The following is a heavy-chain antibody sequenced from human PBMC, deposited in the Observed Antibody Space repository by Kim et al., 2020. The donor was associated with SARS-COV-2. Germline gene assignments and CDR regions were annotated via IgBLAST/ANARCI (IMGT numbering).Heavy chain of an antibody. Sequence: SETLSLTCAVSGGSISSSNWWSWVRQPPGKGLEWIGEIYHSGSTNYNPSLKSRVTISVDKSKNQFSLKLSSVTAADTAVYYCARVAHYGSGSAYYYYGMDVWGQGTTVTVSS. CDR2: IYHSGST. CDR1: GGSISSSNW. CDR3: ARVAHYGSGSAYYYYGMDV. D-gene: IGHD3-10*01. V-gene: IGHV4-4*02. J-gene: IGHJ6*02.